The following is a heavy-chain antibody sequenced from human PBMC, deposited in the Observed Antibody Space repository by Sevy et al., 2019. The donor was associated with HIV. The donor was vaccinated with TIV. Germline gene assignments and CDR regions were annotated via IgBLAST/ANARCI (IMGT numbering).Heavy chain of an antibody. CDR1: GFTFSDFW. CDR3: ARDPDWGAIDR. Sequence: GGSLILSCEVSGFTFSDFWMTWVRQSPGKGLEWVAYINQDERHINLLDSVRGRFTISRDNAKNSLYLQMDSLRAEDTAIYYCARDPDWGAIDRWGQGTLVTVSS. D-gene: IGHD3-10*01. CDR2: INQDERHI. J-gene: IGHJ5*02. V-gene: IGHV3-7*01.